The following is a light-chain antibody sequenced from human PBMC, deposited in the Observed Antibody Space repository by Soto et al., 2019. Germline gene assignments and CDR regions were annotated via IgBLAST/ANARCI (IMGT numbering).Light chain of an antibody. J-gene: IGLJ1*01. Sequence: QSVLTQPASVYGSARQSITISCTGTSSDVGGYNYVSWYQQHPGKAPKLMIYDVSNRPSGVSNRFSGSKSGNTASLTISGLQAEDEADYYCSSYTSSSTLYVFGTGTKLTVL. CDR1: SSDVGGYNY. V-gene: IGLV2-14*01. CDR2: DVS. CDR3: SSYTSSSTLYV.